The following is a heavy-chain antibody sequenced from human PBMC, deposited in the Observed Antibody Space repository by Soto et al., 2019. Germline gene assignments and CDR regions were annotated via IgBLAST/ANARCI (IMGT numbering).Heavy chain of an antibody. D-gene: IGHD3-3*01. CDR2: IRTKVNDFAT. V-gene: IGHV3-73*01. Sequence: GGSLRLSCAASGFIFSDSGLHWVRQAPGNGLEWVGRIRTKVNDFATIYAASVKGRFTISRDNSKNTLYLQMNSLRAEDTATYYCVNFDFWSGNHFDPWGQGTMVTVSS. J-gene: IGHJ5*02. CDR3: VNFDFWSGNHFDP. CDR1: GFIFSDSG.